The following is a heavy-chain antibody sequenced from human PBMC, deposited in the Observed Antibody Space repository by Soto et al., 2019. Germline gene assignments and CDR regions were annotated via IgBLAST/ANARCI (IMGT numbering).Heavy chain of an antibody. Sequence: QVQLVQSGAEVKKPGSSVKVSCKASGGTFSSYAISWVRQAPGQGLEWMGGIIPIFGTANYAQKFQGRVTITADESTSTAYMGLSSLRSEDTAVYYCARAGSLGAAGPNYYGMDVWGQGTTVTVSS. CDR1: GGTFSSYA. CDR2: IIPIFGTA. J-gene: IGHJ6*02. D-gene: IGHD6-13*01. CDR3: ARAGSLGAAGPNYYGMDV. V-gene: IGHV1-69*01.